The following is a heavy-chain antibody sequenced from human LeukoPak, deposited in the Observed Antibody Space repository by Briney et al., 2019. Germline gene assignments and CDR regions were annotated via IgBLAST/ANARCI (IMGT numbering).Heavy chain of an antibody. CDR1: GGSISTTDYY. CDR3: ARLSGGRLEYNFDL. CDR2: AYYTGGT. V-gene: IGHV4-39*01. J-gene: IGHJ4*02. D-gene: IGHD6-6*01. Sequence: SETLSLTCTVSGGSISTTDYYWGWIRQTPGKGLEWIGSAYYTGGTYYKPSLMSRVSISVDTSKNQVSLRLSSVTAADTALYYCARLSGGRLEYNFDLWGQGTLVTVSS.